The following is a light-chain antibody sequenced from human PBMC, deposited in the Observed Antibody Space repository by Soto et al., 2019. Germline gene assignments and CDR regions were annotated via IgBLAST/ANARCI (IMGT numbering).Light chain of an antibody. CDR1: QHVNDW. J-gene: IGKJ1*01. Sequence: DIQMTQSPSMLSASVGDRVIMTCRASQHVNDWLAWYHQRPGKAPYLLIYKASNLQGGVPSRFSGTGFGAEFTLTISSLQPDDLGTYYCQHYHHYPWTCGQGTRVEV. CDR2: KAS. CDR3: QHYHHYPWT. V-gene: IGKV1-5*03.